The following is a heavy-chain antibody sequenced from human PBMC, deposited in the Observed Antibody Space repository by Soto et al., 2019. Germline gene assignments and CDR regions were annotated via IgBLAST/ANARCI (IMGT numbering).Heavy chain of an antibody. Sequence: GGSLRLSCAASGLTFGSYGMSLVRQAPGKGLEWVSAISGGGSAYYADSVKGRFTITRDDSMNTLYLQMNSLGAEDTAVYYCAKIRAVNDAFDIWGQGTMVTVSS. D-gene: IGHD3-22*01. CDR2: ISGGGSA. CDR1: GLTFGSYG. V-gene: IGHV3-23*01. J-gene: IGHJ3*02. CDR3: AKIRAVNDAFDI.